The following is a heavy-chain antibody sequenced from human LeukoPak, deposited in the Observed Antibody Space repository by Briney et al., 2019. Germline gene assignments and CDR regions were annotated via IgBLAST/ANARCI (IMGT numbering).Heavy chain of an antibody. J-gene: IGHJ4*02. CDR1: GLIFSSFA. Sequence: GGSVSLSCEYSGLIFSSFAMSWVLQAPGRGLEGVSGVGYSCGGRDYADSVQGGFAISRNNSKSTLYLQMTSLRVEDTAIYYCAREGAGDSGRFHSYFDHWGQGILVTVSS. V-gene: IGHV3-23*01. D-gene: IGHD1-26*01. CDR3: AREGAGDSGRFHSYFDH. CDR2: VGYSCGGR.